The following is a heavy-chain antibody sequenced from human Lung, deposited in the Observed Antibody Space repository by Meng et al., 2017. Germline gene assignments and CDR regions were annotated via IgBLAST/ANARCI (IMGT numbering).Heavy chain of an antibody. CDR3: ARGYDILTGPPLDY. V-gene: IGHV4-34*01. CDR1: GGSFSGYY. CDR2: INHSGST. Sequence: QVQLQQWGAGLFKPSETLSLTCAVYGGSFSGYYWSWIRQPPGKGLEWIGEINHSGSTNYNPSLKSRVTISVDTSKNQFSLKLSSVTAADTAVYYCARGYDILTGPPLDYWGQGTLVTVSS. D-gene: IGHD3-9*01. J-gene: IGHJ4*02.